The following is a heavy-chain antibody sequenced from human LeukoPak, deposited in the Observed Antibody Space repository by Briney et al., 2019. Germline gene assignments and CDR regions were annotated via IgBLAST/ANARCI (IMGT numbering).Heavy chain of an antibody. J-gene: IGHJ4*02. Sequence: PSETLSLTCTVSGGSIISYYWSWIRQPPGKGLEYIGYIYYSGSTNYNPSLKSRVTISVDTSKNQSSLNLRSVPAADTAVYYCARGSGTTYRPSDYWGQGILVTVSS. D-gene: IGHD3-10*01. CDR2: IYYSGST. CDR3: ARGSGTTYRPSDY. V-gene: IGHV4-59*13. CDR1: GGSIISYY.